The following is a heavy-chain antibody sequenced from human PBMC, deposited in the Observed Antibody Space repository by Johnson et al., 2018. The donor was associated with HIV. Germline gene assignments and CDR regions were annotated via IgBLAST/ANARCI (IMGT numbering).Heavy chain of an antibody. J-gene: IGHJ3*02. D-gene: IGHD3-10*01. CDR2: IGTAGDT. Sequence: MQLVESGGGVVQPGGSLRLSCAASGFTFSSYDMHWVRQATGKGLEWVSAIGTAGDTYYPGSVKGRFTISRDNSKNTLYLQMNSLRAEDTAVYYCAKVDRRGGAFDIWGQGTMVTVSS. V-gene: IGHV3-13*01. CDR1: GFTFSSYD. CDR3: AKVDRRGGAFDI.